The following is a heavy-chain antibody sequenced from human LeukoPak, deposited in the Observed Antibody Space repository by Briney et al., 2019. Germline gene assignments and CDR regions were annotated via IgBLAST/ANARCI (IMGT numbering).Heavy chain of an antibody. CDR2: ISSSSNLI. D-gene: IGHD6-25*01. J-gene: IGHJ4*02. CDR3: ARGSPISAYSSAWYFDS. Sequence: GGSLRLSCAASGYTFSSYAMSWVRAAPGRGLGWVSYISSSSNLIYYADSVKGRFTISRDNAKNSLYLQMNSLRDEDTAVYYCARGSPISAYSSAWYFDSWGQGTLVTVSS. V-gene: IGHV3-48*02. CDR1: GYTFSSYA.